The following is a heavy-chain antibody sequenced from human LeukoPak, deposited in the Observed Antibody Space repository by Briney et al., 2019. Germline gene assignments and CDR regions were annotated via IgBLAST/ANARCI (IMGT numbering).Heavy chain of an antibody. Sequence: SETLSLTCTVSGGSISSSSYYWGWIRQPPGKGLEWIGSIYYSGSTYYNPSLKSRVTISVDTSKNQFSLKLSSVTAADTAVYYCARVDQELWQNFDYWGQGTLVTVSS. D-gene: IGHD3-16*01. J-gene: IGHJ4*02. CDR1: GGSISSSSYY. CDR2: IYYSGST. CDR3: ARVDQELWQNFDY. V-gene: IGHV4-39*01.